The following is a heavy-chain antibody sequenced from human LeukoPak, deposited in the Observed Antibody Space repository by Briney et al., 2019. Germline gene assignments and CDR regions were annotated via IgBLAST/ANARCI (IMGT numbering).Heavy chain of an antibody. CDR1: GGSISSSSYY. D-gene: IGHD3-22*01. CDR3: ARRSMIVIFDY. V-gene: IGHV4-39*01. CDR2: IYYSGST. J-gene: IGHJ4*02. Sequence: PSETLSLTCTVSGGSISSSSYYWGWIRQPPGTGLEWIGSIYYSGSTYYNLSLKSRVTISVDTSKNQFSLKLSSVTAADTAVYYCARRSMIVIFDYWGQGTLVTVSS.